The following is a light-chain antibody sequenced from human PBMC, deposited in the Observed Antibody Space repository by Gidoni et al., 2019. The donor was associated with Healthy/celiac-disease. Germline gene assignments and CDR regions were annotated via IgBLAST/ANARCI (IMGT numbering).Light chain of an antibody. V-gene: IGKV3-11*01. CDR2: DAS. Sequence: EIVLTQSPATLSLSPGDRATLSCRASETVYSYLAWYQQKPGQAPRHLIYDASNRATGIPARFSGSGSGTDFTLTISSLEAEDFAVYYCQQRGNWPPAWTFGQGTRVEMK. CDR3: QQRGNWPPAWT. J-gene: IGKJ1*01. CDR1: ETVYSY.